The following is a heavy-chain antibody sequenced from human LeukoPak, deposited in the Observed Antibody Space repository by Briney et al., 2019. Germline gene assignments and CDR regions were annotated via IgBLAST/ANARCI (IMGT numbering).Heavy chain of an antibody. CDR3: ARVFIRSSWPLRTYEV. D-gene: IGHD6-13*01. CDR2: IYHSGST. J-gene: IGHJ6*04. CDR1: GYSISSGYY. Sequence: SETLTLTCAVSGYSISSGYYWGWIRQPPGKGLEWIGSIYHSGSTNYNPSLKSRVTISVDTSKNQFSLKLSSVTAADTAVYYCARVFIRSSWPLRTYEVWGKGTTVTVSS. V-gene: IGHV4-38-2*01.